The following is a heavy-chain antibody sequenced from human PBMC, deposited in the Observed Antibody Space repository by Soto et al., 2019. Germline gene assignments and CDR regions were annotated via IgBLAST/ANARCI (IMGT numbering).Heavy chain of an antibody. D-gene: IGHD4-4*01. CDR2: IDPSDSYT. CDR1: GYSFTSYW. V-gene: IGHV5-10-1*01. CDR3: ARLPASPDYSTYGMDV. J-gene: IGHJ6*02. Sequence: GESLKISCKGSGYSFTSYWISWVRQMPGKGLEWMGRIDPSDSYTNYSPSFQGHVTISADKSISTAYLQWSSLKASDTAMYYCARLPASPDYSTYGMDVWGQGTTVTVSS.